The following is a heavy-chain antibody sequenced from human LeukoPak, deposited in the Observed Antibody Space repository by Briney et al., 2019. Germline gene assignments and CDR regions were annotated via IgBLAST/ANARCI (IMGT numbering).Heavy chain of an antibody. CDR2: IIPIFGTA. Sequence: SVKVSCKASGGTFSSYAISWVRQAPGQGLEWMGGIIPIFGTANYAQTFQGRVTITADESTSTAYMELSSLRSEDTAVYYCARKMATIAAFYYWGQGTLVTVSS. CDR1: GGTFSSYA. D-gene: IGHD5-24*01. CDR3: ARKMATIAAFYY. V-gene: IGHV1-69*13. J-gene: IGHJ4*02.